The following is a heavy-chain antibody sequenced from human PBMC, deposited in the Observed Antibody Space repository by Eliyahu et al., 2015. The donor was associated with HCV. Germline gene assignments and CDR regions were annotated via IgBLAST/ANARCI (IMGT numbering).Heavy chain of an antibody. CDR1: GYTFNDYY. J-gene: IGHJ5*02. V-gene: IGHV1-2*02. D-gene: IGHD1-26*01. CDR3: AKEVGDTSHWFXP. Sequence: QAQVVQXGAEVKKPGASXKXSCXTFGYTFNDYYIHWVRQAPGQGLEWIGWINPNXGDTKFAQKFQGRVTVTRDTSITTVYMDLSSLRSDDTAVYYCAKEVGDTSHWFXPWGPGTQVTVSA. CDR2: INPNXGDT.